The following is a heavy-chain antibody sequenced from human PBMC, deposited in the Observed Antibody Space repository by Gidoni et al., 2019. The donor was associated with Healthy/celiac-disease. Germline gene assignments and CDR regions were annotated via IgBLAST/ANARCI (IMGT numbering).Heavy chain of an antibody. CDR3: ATDPGYSSGWSY. CDR1: GYTLTELS. CDR2: FYPEDGET. V-gene: IGHV1-24*01. Sequence: QVQLVQSGAEVKKPGASVNVSCQVSGYTLTELSMHWVRPAPGKGLEWMGGFYPEDGETIYAQKFQGRVTMTEDTSTDTAYMELSSLRSEDTAVYYCATDPGYSSGWSYWGQGTLFTVSS. D-gene: IGHD6-19*01. J-gene: IGHJ4*02.